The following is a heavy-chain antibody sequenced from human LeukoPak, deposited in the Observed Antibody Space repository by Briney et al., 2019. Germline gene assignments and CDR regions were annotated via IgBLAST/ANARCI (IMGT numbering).Heavy chain of an antibody. J-gene: IGHJ6*04. CDR3: ARVYNRREDYPRMDV. CDR1: GVSISSGSYY. D-gene: IGHD1-14*01. V-gene: IGHV4-61*02. CDR2: IYTSGST. Sequence: PSETLSLTCTVSGVSISSGSYYWSWIRQPAGKGLEWIGRIYTSGSTNYNPSLKSRVTISVDTSKNQFSLKLSTVTAADTAVYYCARVYNRREDYPRMDVWGKGTTVTVSS.